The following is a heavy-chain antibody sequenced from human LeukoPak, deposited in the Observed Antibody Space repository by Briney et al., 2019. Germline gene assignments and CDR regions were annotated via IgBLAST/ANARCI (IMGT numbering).Heavy chain of an antibody. CDR2: ISSSGSSI. CDR3: ARTRWIQLWYFDY. CDR1: GFTFSSYE. D-gene: IGHD5-18*01. Sequence: GGSLRLSCAASGFTFSSYELNWVRQTPGKGLEWVSYISSSGSSIYYADSVKGRFTISRDNAQNSLYLEMNSLRAEDTAVYYCARTRWIQLWYFDYWGQGTLVTVSS. J-gene: IGHJ4*02. V-gene: IGHV3-48*03.